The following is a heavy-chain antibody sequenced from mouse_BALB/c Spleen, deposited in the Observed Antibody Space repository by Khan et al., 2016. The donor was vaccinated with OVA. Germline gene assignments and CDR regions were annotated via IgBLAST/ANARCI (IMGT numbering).Heavy chain of an antibody. V-gene: IGHV3-2*02. CDR1: DYSITSEYT. D-gene: IGHD2-4*01. J-gene: IGHJ3*01. Sequence: EVQLQQSGPGLVKPSQSLSLTCTVTDYSITSEYTWNWLRQFPGKKLEWMGFISYSGNTRYNPSLKSRISITRDTSKNQFFLQLKSVTSEDTATYYCARKDYYDYDPFPFWGQGTLVTVSA. CDR2: ISYSGNT. CDR3: ARKDYYDYDPFPF.